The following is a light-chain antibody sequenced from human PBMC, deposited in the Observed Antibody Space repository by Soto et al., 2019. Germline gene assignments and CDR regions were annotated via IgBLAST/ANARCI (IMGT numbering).Light chain of an antibody. CDR1: SSDVGGYNY. CDR3: CSYTTSNTRQIV. J-gene: IGLJ1*01. CDR2: DVS. Sequence: QSLLAQPASVSGSPGQSITISCTGTSSDVGGYNYVSWYQQHPGKAPKFMIYDVSSQPSGVSNRFSGSKSGNTASLTISGLQAEDEADYYCCSYTTSNTRQIVFGTGTKVTVL. V-gene: IGLV2-14*03.